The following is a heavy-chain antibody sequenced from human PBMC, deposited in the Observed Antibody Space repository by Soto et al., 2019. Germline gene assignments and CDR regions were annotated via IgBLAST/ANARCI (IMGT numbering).Heavy chain of an antibody. V-gene: IGHV3-23*01. CDR1: GFTLSSYP. CDR3: VKDGIRGIHIDK. J-gene: IGHJ4*02. Sequence: PGGSLRLSCTASGFTLSSYPMSWVRQTPGKGLQWVASVSVDPGNTYYADSVKGRLTISRDNSIYTLYLQMNNVTAEDTAIYYCVKDGIRGIHIDKWGQGTLVTVSS. CDR2: VSVDPGNT.